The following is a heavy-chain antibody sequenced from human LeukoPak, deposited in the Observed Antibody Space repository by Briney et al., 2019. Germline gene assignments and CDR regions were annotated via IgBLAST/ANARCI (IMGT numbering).Heavy chain of an antibody. CDR1: GGSISSYY. Sequence: SETLSLTCTVSGGSISSYYWSWIRQPPGKGLEWIGEINHSGSTNYNPSLKSRVTISVDTSKNQFSLKLSSVTAADTAVYYCARHAVSFRGTNFDYWGQGTLVTVSS. CDR3: ARHAVSFRGTNFDY. CDR2: INHSGST. J-gene: IGHJ4*02. D-gene: IGHD1-1*01. V-gene: IGHV4-34*01.